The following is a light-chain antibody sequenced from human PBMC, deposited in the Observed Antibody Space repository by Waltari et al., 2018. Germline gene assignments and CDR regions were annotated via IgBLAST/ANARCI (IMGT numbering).Light chain of an antibody. CDR1: QSLVHSDGKTY. J-gene: IGKJ1*01. CDR3: MQGTHWPPWT. Sequence: DVVMTQSPLSLSVTLGQPASISCKSRQSLVHSDGKTYWNWYQQRPGQSPRRLLYKVSNRGSGVPDRLSGSGSGTNFTLKISRVEAGDVGVYYCMQGTHWPPWTFGQGTKVEIK. V-gene: IGKV2-30*02. CDR2: KVS.